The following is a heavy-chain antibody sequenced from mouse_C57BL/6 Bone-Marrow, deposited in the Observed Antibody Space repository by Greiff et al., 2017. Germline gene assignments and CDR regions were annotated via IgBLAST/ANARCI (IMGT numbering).Heavy chain of an antibody. CDR2: INPNYGTT. CDR1: GYSFTDYN. CDR3: ARSGYYGNYVYFDY. Sequence: VHVKQSGPELVKPGASVKISCKASGYSFTDYNMNWVKQSNGKSLEWIGVINPNYGTTTYNQKFKGKATLTVDQSSSTAYMQLNSLTSEDSAVYYCARSGYYGNYVYFDYWGQGTTLTVSS. J-gene: IGHJ2*01. D-gene: IGHD2-1*01. V-gene: IGHV1-39*01.